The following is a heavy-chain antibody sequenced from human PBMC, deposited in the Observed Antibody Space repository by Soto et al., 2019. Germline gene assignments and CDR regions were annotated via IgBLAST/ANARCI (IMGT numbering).Heavy chain of an antibody. D-gene: IGHD3-3*01. J-gene: IGHJ5*02. CDR1: GFTFSSYA. CDR2: ISGSGGST. CDR3: AKWSYDFWSGYYTGIEPAPFDP. V-gene: IGHV3-23*01. Sequence: SLRLSCAASGFTFSSYAMSWVRQAPGKGLEWVSAISGSGGSTYYADSVKGRFTISRDNSKNTLYLQMNSLRAEDTAVYYCAKWSYDFWSGYYTGIEPAPFDPPGQGTLVTVSS.